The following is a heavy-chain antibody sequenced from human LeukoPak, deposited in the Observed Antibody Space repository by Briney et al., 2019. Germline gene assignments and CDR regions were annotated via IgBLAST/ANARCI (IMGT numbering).Heavy chain of an antibody. D-gene: IGHD6-19*01. CDR1: GGSFCCYY. J-gene: IGHJ4*02. CDR2: INDSGVT. V-gene: IGHV4-34*01. CDR3: ARRLVDSNASQLSDH. Sequence: SETLSLTCAVYGGSFCCYYWSWIRQSPGEGLEWIGEINDSGVTNCNPSLESRVILSVDTSKNQFSLRLSSVTAADTAVYYCARRLVDSNASQLSDHWGQGALVTVSS.